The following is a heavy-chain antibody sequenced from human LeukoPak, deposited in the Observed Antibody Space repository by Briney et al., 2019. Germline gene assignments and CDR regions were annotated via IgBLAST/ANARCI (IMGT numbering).Heavy chain of an antibody. Sequence: GGSLRLSCAASGFTFSSYGMSWVRQAPGKGLEWVSAISGSGGSTYYADSVKGRFSISRDNSKNTLYLQMNSLRAEDTAVYYCARDAYSSSWYQYYYYMDVWGKGTTVTVSS. V-gene: IGHV3-23*01. CDR1: GFTFSSYG. CDR2: ISGSGGST. D-gene: IGHD6-13*01. J-gene: IGHJ6*03. CDR3: ARDAYSSSWYQYYYYMDV.